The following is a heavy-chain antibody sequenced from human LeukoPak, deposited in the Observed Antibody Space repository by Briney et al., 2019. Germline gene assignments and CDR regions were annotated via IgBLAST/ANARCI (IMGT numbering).Heavy chain of an antibody. CDR1: GFNFSSHW. CDR3: ARIVRYGSAPLYSFGLDV. Sequence: GGSLRLSCAASGFNFSSHWMHWVRQAAGKGLIWLSRTNSDGSSTIYADSVKGRFTVSRDNAKNTVYLQMNSLRVEDTAIYYCARIVRYGSAPLYSFGLDVWGQGTTVIVSS. J-gene: IGHJ6*02. V-gene: IGHV3-74*01. D-gene: IGHD3-10*01. CDR2: TNSDGSST.